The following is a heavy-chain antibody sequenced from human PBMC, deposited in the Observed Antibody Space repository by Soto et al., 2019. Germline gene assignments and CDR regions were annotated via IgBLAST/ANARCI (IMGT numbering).Heavy chain of an antibody. Sequence: SVKVSCKASGGTFSSYAISWVRQAPGQGLEWMGGIIPIFGTANYAQKFQGRVTITADKSTSTAYMELTSLSAEDTAMYYCARDGDVNTGFGKDYWGQGTLVTVSS. CDR3: ARDGDVNTGFGKDY. D-gene: IGHD3-16*01. CDR1: GGTFSSYA. CDR2: IIPIFGTA. J-gene: IGHJ4*02. V-gene: IGHV1-69*06.